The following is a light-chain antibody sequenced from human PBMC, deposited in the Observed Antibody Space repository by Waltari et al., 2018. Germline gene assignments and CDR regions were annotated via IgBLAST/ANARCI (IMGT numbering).Light chain of an antibody. V-gene: IGKV1-5*01. CDR2: EAS. Sequence: EIQMTQSPSSLSASVGDTVTITCQASQSIGRSLAWYQQKPGKAPKPLINEASNLEDGVPSRFSGSRSGTDFILTINSLRPEDFATYHCQQYDSAPFTFGPGTKLDVK. J-gene: IGKJ3*01. CDR3: QQYDSAPFT. CDR1: QSIGRS.